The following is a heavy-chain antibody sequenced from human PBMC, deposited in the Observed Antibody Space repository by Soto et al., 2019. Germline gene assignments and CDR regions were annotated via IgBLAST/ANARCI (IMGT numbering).Heavy chain of an antibody. CDR3: ARHRGPAPVY. CDR2: LFYGGTT. J-gene: IGHJ4*02. Sequence: PSETLSLTCTVSGGSISGYYWTWIRQPPGKGLEWVGSLFYGGTTDYNPSLKSRLTMSLDTSKNHLSLKLRSVTAADTAVYYCARHRGPAPVYWGQGTLVTVSS. V-gene: IGHV4-39*01. CDR1: GGSISGYY. D-gene: IGHD3-10*01.